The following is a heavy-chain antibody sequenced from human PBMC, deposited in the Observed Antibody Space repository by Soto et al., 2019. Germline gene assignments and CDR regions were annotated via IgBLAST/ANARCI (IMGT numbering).Heavy chain of an antibody. CDR2: ISAYNGNT. CDR1: GYTFTSYG. CDR3: ARGNSGYDYGLFDY. D-gene: IGHD5-12*01. V-gene: IGHV1-18*01. J-gene: IGHJ4*02. Sequence: QVQLVQSGAEVKKPGASVKASCKASGYTFTSYGISWVRQAPGQGLEWMGWISAYNGNTNYAQKLQGRDTMSTDTSTKTAYMELRSLRCDDTAVYYCARGNSGYDYGLFDYWGQGTLVTVSS.